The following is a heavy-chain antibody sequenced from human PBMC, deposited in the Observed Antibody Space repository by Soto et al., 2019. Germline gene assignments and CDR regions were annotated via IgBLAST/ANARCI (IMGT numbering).Heavy chain of an antibody. CDR1: GXTFSSYS. Sequence: GSLRLSCAASGXTFSSYSMTWVRQAPGKGLEGVSSISGSGGGTYYADYVKRLFTISIDKSKNSLDLQMNILKSEDTALYYCAKDMTGYGSSRCCFEFWGQGILGTVS. CDR2: ISGSGGGT. D-gene: IGHD6-13*01. V-gene: IGHV3-23*01. J-gene: IGHJ4*02. CDR3: AKDMTGYGSSRCCFEF.